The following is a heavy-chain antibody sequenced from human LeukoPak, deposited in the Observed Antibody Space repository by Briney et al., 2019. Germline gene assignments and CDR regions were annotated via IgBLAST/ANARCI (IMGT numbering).Heavy chain of an antibody. Sequence: SETLSLTCTVSGGSISSSSYYWGWIRQPPGKGLEWIGSIYYSGSTYYNPSLKSRVTISVDTSKNQFSLKLSSVTAADTAVYYCARGPRITIFGVVTPRWFDPWGQGTLVTVSS. CDR3: ARGPRITIFGVVTPRWFDP. V-gene: IGHV4-39*07. CDR2: IYYSGST. J-gene: IGHJ5*02. CDR1: GGSISSSSYY. D-gene: IGHD3-3*01.